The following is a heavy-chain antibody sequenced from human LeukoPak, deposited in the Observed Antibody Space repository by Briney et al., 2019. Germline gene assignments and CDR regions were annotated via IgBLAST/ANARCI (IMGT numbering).Heavy chain of an antibody. CDR3: ARRSSWYDFWSGYYTFYFDY. J-gene: IGHJ4*02. D-gene: IGHD3-3*01. Sequence: SETLSLTCAVYGGSFSGYYWSWIRQPPGKGLEWIGEINHSGSTNYNPSLKSRVTISVDTSKNQFSLKLSSVTAADTAVYYCARRSSWYDFWSGYYTFYFDYWGQGTLVTVSS. V-gene: IGHV4-34*01. CDR1: GGSFSGYY. CDR2: INHSGST.